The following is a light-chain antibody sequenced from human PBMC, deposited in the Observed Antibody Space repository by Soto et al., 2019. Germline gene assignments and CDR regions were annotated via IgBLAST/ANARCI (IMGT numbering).Light chain of an antibody. J-gene: IGKJ1*01. V-gene: IGKV1-5*01. CDR2: DAS. CDR3: QHYGGVCT. CDR1: QSISNR. Sequence: IQMTQSPSTLSASAGDRVTITCRASQSISNRLAWXQQTPGXXPXVLIYDASSLESGVPSRFSGSGSATEFILTICSMQPDDFATDHCQHYGGVCTSGQGIKVDI.